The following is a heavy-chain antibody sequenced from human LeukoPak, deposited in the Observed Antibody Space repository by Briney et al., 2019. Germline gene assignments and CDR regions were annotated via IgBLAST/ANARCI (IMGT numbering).Heavy chain of an antibody. D-gene: IGHD5-18*01. CDR1: GYTFTSHG. CDR2: ISAYNGNT. Sequence: GASVKVSCKASGYTFTSHGISWVRQAPGQGLEWMGWISAYNGNTNYAQKLQGRVTMTTDTSTSTAYMELRSLRSDDTAVYYCARDLGPVDTAMVLLWGYWGQGTLVTVSS. CDR3: ARDLGPVDTAMVLLWGY. V-gene: IGHV1-18*01. J-gene: IGHJ4*02.